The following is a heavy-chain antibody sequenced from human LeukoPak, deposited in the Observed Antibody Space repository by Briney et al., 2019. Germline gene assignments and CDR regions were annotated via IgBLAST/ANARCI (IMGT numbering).Heavy chain of an antibody. D-gene: IGHD3-10*01. CDR3: AREGTVSHYKKNYFDY. CDR1: GFTFGTYW. J-gene: IGHJ4*02. Sequence: GGSLRLSCAASGFTFGTYWMTWVRQAPGKGLEWVANMKQDGSEKYYVDSVKGRFTISRDNARSSLYLQMNSLRAEDTAVYYCAREGTVSHYKKNYFDYWGQGTLVTVSS. CDR2: MKQDGSEK. V-gene: IGHV3-7*01.